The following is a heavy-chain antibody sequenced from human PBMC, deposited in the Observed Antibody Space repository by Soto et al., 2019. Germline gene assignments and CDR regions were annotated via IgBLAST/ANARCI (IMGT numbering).Heavy chain of an antibody. CDR2: ISGSGGST. CDR3: ANYYDSSGYLQWGGYFDY. D-gene: IGHD3-22*01. J-gene: IGHJ4*02. Sequence: GGSLRLSCAASGFTFSSYAMSWVRQAPGKGLEWVSAISGSGGSTYYADSVKGRFTISRDNSKNTLYLQMNSLRAEDTAVYYCANYYDSSGYLQWGGYFDYWGQGTLVTVSS. V-gene: IGHV3-23*01. CDR1: GFTFSSYA.